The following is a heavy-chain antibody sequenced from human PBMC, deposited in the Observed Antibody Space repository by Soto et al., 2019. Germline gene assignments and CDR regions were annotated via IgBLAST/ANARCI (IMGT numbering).Heavy chain of an antibody. Sequence: QVQLQESGPGLVKPSQTLSLTCTVSGGSIYTGGFYWSWIRPLPGQGLEWLGYTYYTGSTQYTPSLKSRLTISTDTSYNQFSLRLTSVTAADTAVYYCATSLVTSRTRVDYWGQGTLVTVSS. D-gene: IGHD1-26*01. CDR3: ATSLVTSRTRVDY. V-gene: IGHV4-31*03. J-gene: IGHJ4*02. CDR2: TYYTGST. CDR1: GGSIYTGGFY.